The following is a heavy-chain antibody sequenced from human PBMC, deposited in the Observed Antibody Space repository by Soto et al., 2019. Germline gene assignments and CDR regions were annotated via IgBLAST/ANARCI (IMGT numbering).Heavy chain of an antibody. D-gene: IGHD3-10*01. CDR3: ARDREDGSGTKYNWFDS. CDR1: GGTFGNYG. J-gene: IGHJ5*01. Sequence: SVKVSCKASGGTFGNYGISWLRQAPGQGLEWMGGTIPIFDTTHYAQKFRDRVTITADATSTAYMELTSLTSEDTATYYCARDREDGSGTKYNWFDSWGQGTLVTVPS. CDR2: TIPIFDTT. V-gene: IGHV1-69*13.